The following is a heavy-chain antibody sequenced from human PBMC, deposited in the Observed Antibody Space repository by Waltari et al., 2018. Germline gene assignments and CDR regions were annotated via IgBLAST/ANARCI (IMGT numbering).Heavy chain of an antibody. J-gene: IGHJ5*02. V-gene: IGHV4-59*01. CDR1: GGSISSYY. CDR3: ARGVVAGYNWFDP. Sequence: QVQLQESVPGLVKPSETLSLTCTVSGGSISSYYWSWIRQPPGKGLEWIGYIEYSGSTNYNPSLKSRVTISVDTSKNQFSLKLSSVTAADTAVYYCARGVVAGYNWFDPWGQGTLVTVSS. CDR2: IEYSGST. D-gene: IGHD6-19*01.